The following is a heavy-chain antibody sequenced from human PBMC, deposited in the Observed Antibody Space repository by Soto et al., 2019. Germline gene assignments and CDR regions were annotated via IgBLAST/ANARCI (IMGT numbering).Heavy chain of an antibody. Sequence: SETLSLTCTVSGGSISSGGYYWSWIRQHPGKGLEWIGYIYYSGGTYYNPSLKSRVTISVDTSKNQFSLKLSSVTAADTAVYYCARDLGCSSKRCYFNWFDPWGQGTLATVSS. D-gene: IGHD2-2*01. CDR3: ARDLGCSSKRCYFNWFDP. CDR2: IYYSGGT. J-gene: IGHJ5*02. CDR1: GGSISSGGYY. V-gene: IGHV4-31*03.